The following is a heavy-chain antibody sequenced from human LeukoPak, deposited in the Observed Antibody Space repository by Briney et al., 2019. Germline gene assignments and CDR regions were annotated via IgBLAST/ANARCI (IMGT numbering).Heavy chain of an antibody. V-gene: IGHV3-33*06. CDR3: AKDLYYYDSSGTIDY. CDR2: IWYDGSNK. D-gene: IGHD3-22*01. Sequence: GGSLRLSCAASGFTFSSYGMHWVRQAPGKGLEWVAVIWYDGSNKYYADSVKGRFTISRDNSKNTLYLQMTSLRAEDTAVYYCAKDLYYYDSSGTIDYWGQGTLVTVSS. J-gene: IGHJ4*02. CDR1: GFTFSSYG.